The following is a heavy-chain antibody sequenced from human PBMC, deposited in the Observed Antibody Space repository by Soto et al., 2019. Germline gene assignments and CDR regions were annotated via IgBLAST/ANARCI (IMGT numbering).Heavy chain of an antibody. J-gene: IGHJ6*03. CDR3: ARVGATQEEYYYYYYYMDV. CDR1: GFTFSDYY. Sequence: GSLRLSCAASGFTFSDYYMSWIRQAPGKGLEWVSYISSSGSTIYYAGSVKGRFTISRDNAKNSLYLQMNSLRAEDTAVYYCARVGATQEEYYYYYYYMDVWGKGTTVTVSS. D-gene: IGHD1-26*01. CDR2: ISSSGSTI. V-gene: IGHV3-11*01.